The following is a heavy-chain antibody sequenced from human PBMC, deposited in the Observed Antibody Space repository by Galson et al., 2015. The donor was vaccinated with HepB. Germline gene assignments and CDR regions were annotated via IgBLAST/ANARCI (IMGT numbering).Heavy chain of an antibody. CDR2: ISSSSSYT. J-gene: IGHJ3*02. Sequence: SLRLSCAASGFTFSDYHMSWIRQAPGKGLEWVSYISSSSSYTNYADSVKGRFTISRDNAKNSLYLQMNSLRAEDTAVYYCARVAHFDWLLYNQDDAFDIWGQGTMVTVSS. V-gene: IGHV3-11*05. D-gene: IGHD3-9*01. CDR1: GFTFSDYH. CDR3: ARVAHFDWLLYNQDDAFDI.